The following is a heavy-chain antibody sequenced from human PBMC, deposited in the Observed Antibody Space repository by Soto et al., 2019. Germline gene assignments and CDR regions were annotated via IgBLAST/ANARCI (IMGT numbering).Heavy chain of an antibody. CDR2: IYYRGTT. CDR1: GDSVNSGDYY. V-gene: IGHV4-30-4*01. CDR3: ARGARPRIAVAGPSGYFDS. Sequence: SETLSLTCTVSGDSVNSGDYYWSWIRQSPGKGLEWIGYIYYRGTTYYSPSLRGRLTMSSDTSKNQFSLSLSSVTAADTAVYYCARGARPRIAVAGPSGYFDSWGQGTLVTVSS. D-gene: IGHD6-19*01. J-gene: IGHJ4*02.